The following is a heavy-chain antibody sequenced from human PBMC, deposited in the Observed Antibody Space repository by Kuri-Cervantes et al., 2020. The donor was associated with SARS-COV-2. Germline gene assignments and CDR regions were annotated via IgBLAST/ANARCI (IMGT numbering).Heavy chain of an antibody. CDR1: GFTFSSYW. V-gene: IGHV3-7*02. D-gene: IGHD3-22*01. Sequence: GGSLRLSCAASGFTFSSYWMSWVRQAPGKGLEWVANIKQDGSEKYYVDSVKGRFTISRDNAKNSLYLQMNSLRAEDTAVYYCAKGGETAYDSSLDYWGQGTLVTVSS. J-gene: IGHJ4*02. CDR3: AKGGETAYDSSLDY. CDR2: IKQDGSEK.